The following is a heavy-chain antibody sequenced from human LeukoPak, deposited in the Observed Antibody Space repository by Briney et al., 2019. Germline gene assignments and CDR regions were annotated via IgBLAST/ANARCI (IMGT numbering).Heavy chain of an antibody. CDR1: GYTFTSCY. J-gene: IGHJ4*02. D-gene: IGHD3-22*01. CDR3: ARGRTYYYDSSGYTDY. Sequence: ASVKVSFKASGYTFTSCYMHWVRQAAGQGLEWMGIINPSGGSTSYAQKFQGRVTMTRDTSTSTVYMELSSLRSEDTAVYYCARGRTYYYDSSGYTDYWGQGTLVTVSS. V-gene: IGHV1-46*01. CDR2: INPSGGST.